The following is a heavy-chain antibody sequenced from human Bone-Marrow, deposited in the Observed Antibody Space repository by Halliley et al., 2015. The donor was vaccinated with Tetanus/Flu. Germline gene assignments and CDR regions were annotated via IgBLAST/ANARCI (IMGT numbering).Heavy chain of an antibody. CDR3: ARWYCSGDSCYSGDNWFDP. D-gene: IGHD2-15*01. CDR1: GFSFSIYS. CDR2: ISSSSSHK. V-gene: IGHV3-21*01. J-gene: IGHJ5*02. Sequence: SLRLSCAASGFSFSIYSMNWVRQAPGKGLEWVSSISSSSSHKYYADSVKGRFTTSRDNAQNSLYLQMNSLRVEDTAIYYCARWYCSGDSCYSGDNWFDPWGQGTLVIDSS.